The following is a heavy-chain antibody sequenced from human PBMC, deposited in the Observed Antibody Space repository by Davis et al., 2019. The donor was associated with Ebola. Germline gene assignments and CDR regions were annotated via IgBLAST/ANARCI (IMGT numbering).Heavy chain of an antibody. J-gene: IGHJ3*02. V-gene: IGHV1-18*01. Sequence: ASVKVSCKASGYTFTSYGISWVRQAPGQGLEWMGWISAYNGNTNYAQKLQGRVTMTTDTSTSTAYMELRSLRSDDTAVYYCARGSTYYDFWSGYYSASDAFDIWGQGTMVTVSS. D-gene: IGHD3-3*01. CDR3: ARGSTYYDFWSGYYSASDAFDI. CDR2: ISAYNGNT. CDR1: GYTFTSYG.